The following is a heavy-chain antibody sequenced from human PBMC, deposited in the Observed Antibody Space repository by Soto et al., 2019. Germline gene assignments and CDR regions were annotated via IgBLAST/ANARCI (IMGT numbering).Heavy chain of an antibody. J-gene: IGHJ4*02. CDR2: INSDGSNT. Sequence: EVQLVESGGGLVQPGGSLRLSCAASGFIFSSDWMHWVRQAPGKGLVWLSRINSDGSNTNYADSVKGRFTISRDNASNTFFLQMNSLRAEDTGLYYCARGRRGACYLDYWGQGILVTVSS. V-gene: IGHV3-74*01. D-gene: IGHD1-26*01. CDR3: ARGRRGACYLDY. CDR1: GFIFSSDW.